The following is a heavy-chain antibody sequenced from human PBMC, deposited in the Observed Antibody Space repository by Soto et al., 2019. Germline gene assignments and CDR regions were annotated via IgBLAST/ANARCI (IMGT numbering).Heavy chain of an antibody. V-gene: IGHV4-34*01. CDR2: INHSGST. CDR3: ARTYYDYVWGSYRFDP. D-gene: IGHD3-16*01. CDR1: GESFSDFY. Sequence: PSETLSLTCAASGESFSDFYWSWIRQPPGKGLEWIGEINHSGSTYYNPSLKSRVTISVDTSKNQFSLKLSSVTAADTAVNYCARTYYDYVWGSYRFDPWGQGTLVTVSS. J-gene: IGHJ5*02.